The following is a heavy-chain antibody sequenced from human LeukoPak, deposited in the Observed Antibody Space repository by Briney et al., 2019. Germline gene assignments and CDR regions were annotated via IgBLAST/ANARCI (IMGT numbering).Heavy chain of an antibody. V-gene: IGHV1-18*01. CDR2: ISAYNGNT. CDR1: VYTFTIYG. D-gene: IGHD3-22*01. Sequence: GASVTVSFKSSVYTFTIYGISWVRQAPGQGLEWMGWISAYNGNTNYAQKLQGRVTMTTDTSTSTAYMELRSLRSDDTAVYYCARATYYYDSSGSYHPGYFDYLGQGTLVTVSS. J-gene: IGHJ4*02. CDR3: ARATYYYDSSGSYHPGYFDY.